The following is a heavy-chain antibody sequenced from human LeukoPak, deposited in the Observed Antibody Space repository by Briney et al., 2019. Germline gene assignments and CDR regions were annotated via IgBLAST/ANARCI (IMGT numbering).Heavy chain of an antibody. Sequence: GASVKVSCKTSGYTFSNYGLTWVRQAPGQGLEWMGWISGHNGDTRYAQKVQGRITVTTDTSTSTAYMELRSLRSDDTAVYYCARELLVGATFDYWGQGTLVTVSS. V-gene: IGHV1-18*01. D-gene: IGHD1-26*01. CDR3: ARELLVGATFDY. CDR1: GYTFSNYG. CDR2: ISGHNGDT. J-gene: IGHJ4*02.